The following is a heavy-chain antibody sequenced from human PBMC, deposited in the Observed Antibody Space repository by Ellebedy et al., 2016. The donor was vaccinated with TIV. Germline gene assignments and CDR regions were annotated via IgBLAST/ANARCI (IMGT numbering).Heavy chain of an antibody. CDR1: GFIVSSHF. CDR2: IHIGGST. D-gene: IGHD4-17*01. J-gene: IGHJ4*02. CDR3: VSTADPTEGRDQ. V-gene: IGHV3-66*01. Sequence: GESLKISCTASGFIVSSHFMSWVRQAPGKGLEWVSFIHIGGSTNYADSVKGRLTMFRDTSTHTLYLQMNGRRVDDTAGNNCVSTADPTEGRDQWGQGALVTVSS.